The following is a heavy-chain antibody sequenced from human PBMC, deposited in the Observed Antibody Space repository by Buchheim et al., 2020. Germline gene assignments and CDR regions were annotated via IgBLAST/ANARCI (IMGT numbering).Heavy chain of an antibody. CDR2: ISYDGSNK. Sequence: QVQLVESGGGVVQPGRSLRLSCAASGFTFSSYAMHWVRQAPGKGLEWVAVISYDGSNKYYADSVKGRFTIFRDNSKNTLYLQMNSLRAEDTAVYYCARDRTRDFDYWGQGTL. CDR1: GFTFSSYA. J-gene: IGHJ4*02. CDR3: ARDRTRDFDY. V-gene: IGHV3-30*04.